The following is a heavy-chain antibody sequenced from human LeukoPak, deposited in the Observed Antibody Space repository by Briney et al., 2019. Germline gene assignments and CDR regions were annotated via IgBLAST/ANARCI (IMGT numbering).Heavy chain of an antibody. D-gene: IGHD6-19*01. J-gene: IGHJ4*02. Sequence: GGSLRLSCAASGFTFSSYAMSWVRQAPGKGLEWVSAISGSGGSTYYADSVKGRFTISRDNSKNTLYLQMKNLRVEDTAVYYCAKERSGWYYDYRGQGTLVTVSS. V-gene: IGHV3-23*01. CDR1: GFTFSSYA. CDR2: ISGSGGST. CDR3: AKERSGWYYDY.